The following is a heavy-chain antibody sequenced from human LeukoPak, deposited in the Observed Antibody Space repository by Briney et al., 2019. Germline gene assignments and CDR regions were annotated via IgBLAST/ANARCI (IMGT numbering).Heavy chain of an antibody. V-gene: IGHV3-74*01. J-gene: IGHJ4*02. CDR3: ARDAIRSFNY. Sequence: GGSLRLSCVASGFTFSNYWMHWVRQAPGKGLMWVAHIKTDGSVIDYADSVKGRFTISRDNAKNTVYLQMHNLRAEDTAIYYCARDAIRSFNYWGQGILVSVSS. CDR1: GFTFSNYW. CDR2: IKTDGSVI.